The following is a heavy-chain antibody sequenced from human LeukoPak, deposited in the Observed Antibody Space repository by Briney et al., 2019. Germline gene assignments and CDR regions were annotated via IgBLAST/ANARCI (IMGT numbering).Heavy chain of an antibody. Sequence: ASVKVSCKASGYTFTGYYMHWVRQAPGQGLEWMGWINPNSGGTNYAQKFQGWVTMTRDTSISTAYMELSRLRSDDTAVYYCARGLRGYYDSSGYYRDAFDIWGQGTMVTVSS. CDR2: INPNSGGT. CDR3: ARGLRGYYDSSGYYRDAFDI. V-gene: IGHV1-2*04. J-gene: IGHJ3*02. D-gene: IGHD3-22*01. CDR1: GYTFTGYY.